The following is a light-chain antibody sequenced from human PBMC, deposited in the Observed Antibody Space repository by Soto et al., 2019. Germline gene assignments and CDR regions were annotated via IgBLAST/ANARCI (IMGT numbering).Light chain of an antibody. V-gene: IGLV1-47*02. CDR3: AAWDDGLRGPV. Sequence: QSVLTQPPSASGTPGQRVTISCSGSNSNIGINAVYWYQQLPGAAPTFLIYSDSQRPSGVPDRFSAPKSGTSATLAISGLRSEDEADYYCAAWDDGLRGPVFGGGTKLTVL. J-gene: IGLJ3*02. CDR2: SDS. CDR1: NSNIGINA.